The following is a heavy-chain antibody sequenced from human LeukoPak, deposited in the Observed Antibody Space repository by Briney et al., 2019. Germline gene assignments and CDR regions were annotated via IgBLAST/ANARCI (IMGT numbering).Heavy chain of an antibody. Sequence: GGSLRLSRVVSGFTFNRCWMNWVRQAPGKGLEWVAHINPDGRDTYYVDSVKGRSTISRDNAQNSMYLQMNSLRVEDTAVYYCTSWGDTTAEYFQRWGQGTLVTVSS. J-gene: IGHJ1*01. V-gene: IGHV3-7*01. D-gene: IGHD2-21*02. CDR1: GFTFNRCW. CDR3: TSWGDTTAEYFQR. CDR2: INPDGRDT.